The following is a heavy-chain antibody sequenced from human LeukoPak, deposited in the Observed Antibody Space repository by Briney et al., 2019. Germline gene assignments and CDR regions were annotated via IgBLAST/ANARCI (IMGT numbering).Heavy chain of an antibody. D-gene: IGHD2-15*01. CDR1: GYTFTSYD. Sequence: ASVKVSCKASGYTFTSYDINWVRQATGQGLEWMGWMNPNIGTTDYAQRFQGRVTMTRDMSTSTVYMELSSLRSEDTAVYYCARVSVAATGSGFDYWGQGTLVTVSS. J-gene: IGHJ4*02. CDR3: ARVSVAATGSGFDY. V-gene: IGHV1-8*02. CDR2: MNPNIGTT.